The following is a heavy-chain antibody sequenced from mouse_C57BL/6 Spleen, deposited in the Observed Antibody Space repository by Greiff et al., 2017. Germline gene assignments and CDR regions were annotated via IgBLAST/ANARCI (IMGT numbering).Heavy chain of an antibody. D-gene: IGHD2-4*01. V-gene: IGHV1-64*01. CDR1: GYTFTSYW. J-gene: IGHJ4*01. CDR3: ARSDYDGGAMDY. Sequence: QVQLQQPGAELVKPGASVKLSCKASGYTFTSYWMHWVKQRPGQGLEWIGMIHPNSGSTNYNEKFKSKATLTVDTSSSTAYMQLSSLTSEDSAVYYCARSDYDGGAMDYWGQGTSVTVSS. CDR2: IHPNSGST.